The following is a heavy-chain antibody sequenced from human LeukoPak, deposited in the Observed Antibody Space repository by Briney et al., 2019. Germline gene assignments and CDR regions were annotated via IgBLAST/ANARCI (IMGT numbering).Heavy chain of an antibody. CDR3: ARHRYGDYVNPVDY. J-gene: IGHJ4*02. V-gene: IGHV4-34*01. Sequence: PSETLSLTCAVYGGSFSGYYWSWIRQPPGKGLEWIGEINHSGSTNYNPSLKSRVTISVDTSKNQFSLKLSSVTAADTAVYYCARHRYGDYVNPVDYWGQGTLVTVSS. D-gene: IGHD4-17*01. CDR2: INHSGST. CDR1: GGSFSGYY.